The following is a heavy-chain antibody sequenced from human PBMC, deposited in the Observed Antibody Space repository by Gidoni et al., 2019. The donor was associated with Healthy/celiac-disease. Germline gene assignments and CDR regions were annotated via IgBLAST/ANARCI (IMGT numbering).Heavy chain of an antibody. CDR1: GFTFSSYG. Sequence: QVQLVESGGGVVQPGRSLRLSCAAAGFTFSSYGMHWVRQAPGKGLGWVAVIWYDGSNKYYADSVKGRFTISRDNSKNTLYLQMNSLRAEDTAVYYCARDRGITMVLDVWGQGTTVTVSS. J-gene: IGHJ6*02. D-gene: IGHD3-10*01. V-gene: IGHV3-33*01. CDR2: IWYDGSNK. CDR3: ARDRGITMVLDV.